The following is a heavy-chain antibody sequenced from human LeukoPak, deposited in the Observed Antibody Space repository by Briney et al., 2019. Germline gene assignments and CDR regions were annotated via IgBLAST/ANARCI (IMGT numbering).Heavy chain of an antibody. Sequence: PSETLSLTCTVSGGSISSYHWNWIRQPAGKGLEWIGRIYTSGSTNYNPSLKSRVTMSVDTSKNQFFLKLSSETAADTAVYYCARGGTSPRGYFPHWGQGTLVTVSS. CDR3: ARGGTSPRGYFPH. V-gene: IGHV4-4*07. J-gene: IGHJ1*01. CDR1: GGSISSYH. CDR2: IYTSGST.